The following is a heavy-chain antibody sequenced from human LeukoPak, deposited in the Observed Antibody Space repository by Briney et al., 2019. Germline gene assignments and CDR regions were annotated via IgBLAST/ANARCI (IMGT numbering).Heavy chain of an antibody. CDR3: ARGGSSSWYDFDY. CDR2: IYTSGST. CDR1: GVSINSHY. J-gene: IGHJ4*02. D-gene: IGHD6-13*01. Sequence: SETLSLTCTVSGVSINSHYWGWIRQPAGKGLEWIGRIYTSGSTNYNPSLKSRVTMSVDTSKNQFSLKLSSVTAADTAVYYCARGGSSSWYDFDYWGQGTLVTVSS. V-gene: IGHV4-4*07.